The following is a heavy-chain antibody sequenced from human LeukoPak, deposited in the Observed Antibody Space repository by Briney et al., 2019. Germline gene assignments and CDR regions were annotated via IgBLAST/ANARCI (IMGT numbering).Heavy chain of an antibody. CDR2: IYNSGST. V-gene: IGHV4-59*01. Sequence: SETLSLTCTVSGGSISGYYWNWIRQSPGKGLEWIGYIYNSGSTNYNPSLQSRVTISRDTSKNQFSLKLSSVTAADTAVYYCARVTVKNDAFDIWGQGTMVTVSS. CDR1: GGSISGYY. J-gene: IGHJ3*02. CDR3: ARVTVKNDAFDI.